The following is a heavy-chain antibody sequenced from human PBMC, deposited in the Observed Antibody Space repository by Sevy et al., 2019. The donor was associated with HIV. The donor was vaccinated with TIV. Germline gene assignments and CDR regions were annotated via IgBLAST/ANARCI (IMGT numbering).Heavy chain of an antibody. J-gene: IGHJ3*01. D-gene: IGHD2-21*02. CDR2: IYYTGKT. CDR3: ARLSRNNVVVTGVRRDGFDV. V-gene: IGHV4-59*01. Sequence: SETLSLTCTVSGGSISTYYWSWIRQPPGKGLQWIGYIYYTGKTNYNPALRTPVTMSIDTSKNQFSLRLSSVTSADTAMYYCARLSRNNVVVTGVRRDGFDVWGQGTMVTVSS. CDR1: GGSISTYY.